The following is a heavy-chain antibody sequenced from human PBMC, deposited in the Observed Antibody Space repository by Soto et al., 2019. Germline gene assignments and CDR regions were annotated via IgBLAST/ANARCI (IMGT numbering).Heavy chain of an antibody. CDR2: IYYSGST. CDR3: ARHPWKYYYDSSGSEKKDY. V-gene: IGHV4-39*01. J-gene: IGHJ4*02. CDR1: GGSISSSSYY. D-gene: IGHD3-22*01. Sequence: SETLSLTCTVSGGSISSSSYYWGWIRQPPGKGLEWIGSIYYSGSTYYNPSLKSRVTISVDTSKNQFSLKLGSVTAADTAVYYCARHPWKYYYDSSGSEKKDYWGQGTLVTVSS.